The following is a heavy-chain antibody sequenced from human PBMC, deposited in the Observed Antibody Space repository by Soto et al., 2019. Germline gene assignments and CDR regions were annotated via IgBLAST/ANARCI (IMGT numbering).Heavy chain of an antibody. J-gene: IGHJ6*02. CDR2: ISSSSSYI. D-gene: IGHD3-16*01. CDR1: GFTFSSYS. CDR3: ARAFGQEYYYYGMDV. Sequence: EVQLVESGGGLVKPGGSLRLSCAASGFTFSSYSMNWVRQAPGKGLEWVSSISSSSSYIYYADSVKGRFTISRDNAKNSLYLQMNSLRAEDTAVYYCARAFGQEYYYYGMDVWGQGTTVTVSS. V-gene: IGHV3-21*01.